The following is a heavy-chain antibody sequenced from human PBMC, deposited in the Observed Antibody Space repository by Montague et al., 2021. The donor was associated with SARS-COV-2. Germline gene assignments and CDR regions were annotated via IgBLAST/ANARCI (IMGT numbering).Heavy chain of an antibody. D-gene: IGHD6-13*01. V-gene: IGHV2-70*12. CDR1: GFSLSTSGMC. CDR3: AHRRIAAAGGYFQX. Sequence: PALVKPTQTFTLTCTFSGFSLSTSGMCVSWIRQPPGKALEWLARIDWDDDKYYSTSLKSRLTITKDTSKNQVVLTMTNMDPVDTATYYCAHRRIAAAGGYFQXWGQGTLVTVSS. J-gene: IGHJ1*01. CDR2: IDWDDDK.